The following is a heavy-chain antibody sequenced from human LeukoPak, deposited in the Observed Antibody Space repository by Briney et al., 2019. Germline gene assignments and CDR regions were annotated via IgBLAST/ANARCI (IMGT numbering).Heavy chain of an antibody. CDR3: ASGSYRDC. CDR1: GFTVSSYW. Sequence: GGSLRLSCAASGFTVSSYWMTWVRQAPGKGLEWVANIKEDGSEKYYVDSVKGRFTISRDNAKNSLYLQMNSLRAEDTAVYYCASGSYRDCWGQGTLVTVSS. J-gene: IGHJ4*02. CDR2: IKEDGSEK. D-gene: IGHD1-26*01. V-gene: IGHV3-7*01.